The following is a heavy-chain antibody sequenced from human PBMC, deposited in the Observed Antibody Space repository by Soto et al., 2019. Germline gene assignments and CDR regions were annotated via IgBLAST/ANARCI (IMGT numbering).Heavy chain of an antibody. Sequence: QAQLVESGAEVKKPGASVRISCNTSGYTFTDYFIHWVRQAPGQGLEWMGIISLYHHSTSYAQKFQGKLTVSNDKSTTTVYMELSSLTSEDTAVYWCARELYSCGGDCPYYMDYWGQGTLVTVSS. CDR2: ISLYHHST. CDR3: ARELYSCGGDCPYYMDY. CDR1: GYTFTDYF. V-gene: IGHV1-46*01. D-gene: IGHD2-21*02. J-gene: IGHJ4*02.